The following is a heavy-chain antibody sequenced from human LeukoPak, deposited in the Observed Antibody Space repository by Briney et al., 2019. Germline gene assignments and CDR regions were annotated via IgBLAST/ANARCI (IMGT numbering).Heavy chain of an antibody. J-gene: IGHJ3*02. Sequence: ASVKVSCRASGYTFTANYIHWVRQAPGQGLEWMGWINPNSGDTTLPQRFQGRVTMTRDTSIITAYMELSSLTSDDTGMYYCARGPTLGLDIWGQGTMVTVSS. CDR3: ARGPTLGLDI. V-gene: IGHV1-2*02. CDR1: GYTFTANY. CDR2: INPNSGDT.